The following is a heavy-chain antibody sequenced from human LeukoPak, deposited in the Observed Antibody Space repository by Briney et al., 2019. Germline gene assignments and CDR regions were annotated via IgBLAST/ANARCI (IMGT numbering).Heavy chain of an antibody. D-gene: IGHD1-26*01. Sequence: LSLTCAVSGGSISSGGYSWSWVRQTPEKGLEWVANIKQDGYEKYYVDSVKGRFTISRDNAKNSLYLQMNSLRADDTAIYYCARDKIVGPTTLDYWGQGTLVTVSS. CDR3: ARDKIVGPTTLDY. J-gene: IGHJ4*02. V-gene: IGHV3-7*01. CDR2: IKQDGYEK. CDR1: GGSISSGGYS.